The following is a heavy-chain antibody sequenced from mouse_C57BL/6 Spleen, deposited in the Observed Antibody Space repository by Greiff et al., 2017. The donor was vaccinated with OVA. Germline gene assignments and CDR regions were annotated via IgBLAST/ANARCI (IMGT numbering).Heavy chain of an antibody. J-gene: IGHJ3*01. CDR1: GYAFSSYW. CDR2: IYPGDGDT. D-gene: IGHD4-1*01. V-gene: IGHV1-80*01. CDR3: ARGPTNGDWFAY. Sequence: VKLVESGAELVKPGASVKISCKASGYAFSSYWMNWVKQRPGKGLEWIGQIYPGDGDTNYNGKFKGKATLTADKSSSTAYMQLSSLTSEDSAVYCCARGPTNGDWFAYWGQGTLVTVSA.